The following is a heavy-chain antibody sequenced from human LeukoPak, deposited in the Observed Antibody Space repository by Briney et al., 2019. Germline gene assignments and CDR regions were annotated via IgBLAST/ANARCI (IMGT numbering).Heavy chain of an antibody. CDR3: ARGVGGSYLRYWFDP. D-gene: IGHD1-26*01. J-gene: IGHJ5*02. V-gene: IGHV1-8*03. CDR2: MNPNSGNT. CDR1: GGTFSSYA. Sequence: ASVKVSCKASGGTFSSYAISWVRQATGQGLEWMGWMNPNSGNTGYAQKFQGRVTVTRNTSISTAYMELSSLRSEDTAVYYCARGVGGSYLRYWFDPWGQGTLVTVSS.